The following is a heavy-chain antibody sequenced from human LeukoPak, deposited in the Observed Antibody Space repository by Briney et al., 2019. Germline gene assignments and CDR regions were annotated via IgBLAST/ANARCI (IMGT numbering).Heavy chain of an antibody. CDR2: ISAYNGNT. D-gene: IGHD2-2*01. J-gene: IGHJ4*02. Sequence: ASVKVSCKASGYTFTSYGISWVRQAPGQGLEWMGWISAYNGNTNYAQKLQGRVTMTTDTSTSTAYMELRSLRSDDTAVYYCARFTATQDIVVVPADYWGQGTLVTVSS. CDR3: ARFTATQDIVVVPADY. CDR1: GYTFTSYG. V-gene: IGHV1-18*01.